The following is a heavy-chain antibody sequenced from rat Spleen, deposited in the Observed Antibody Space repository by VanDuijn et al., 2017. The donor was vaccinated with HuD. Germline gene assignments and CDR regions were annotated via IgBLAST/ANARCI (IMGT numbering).Heavy chain of an antibody. CDR1: GFTFNNYW. Sequence: EVQLVESGGGLVQPGRSLKLSCVASGFTFNNYWMTWIRQAPGKGLEWVASISTGGGNTYYRDSVKGRFTISRDNAKSTLYLEMDSLRSEDTATYYCARRHYGYTDYFDYWGQGVMVTVSS. J-gene: IGHJ2*01. D-gene: IGHD1-9*01. CDR3: ARRHYGYTDYFDY. CDR2: ISTGGGNT. V-gene: IGHV5-31*01.